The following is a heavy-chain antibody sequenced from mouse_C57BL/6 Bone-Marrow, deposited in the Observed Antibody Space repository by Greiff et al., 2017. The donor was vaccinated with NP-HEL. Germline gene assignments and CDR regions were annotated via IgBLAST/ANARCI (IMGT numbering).Heavy chain of an antibody. CDR3: ARAGCPYGSSYYWYCDV. D-gene: IGHD1-1*01. CDR2: INPNNGGT. Sequence: VQLQQSGPELVKPGASVKIPCKASGYTFTDYNMDWVKQSHGKSLEWIGDINPNNGGTIYNQKFKGKATLTVDKTSRTAYMELRSLTSEDTAVYYCARAGCPYGSSYYWYCDVWGTGTTVTVSS. CDR1: GYTFTDYN. J-gene: IGHJ1*03. V-gene: IGHV1-18*01.